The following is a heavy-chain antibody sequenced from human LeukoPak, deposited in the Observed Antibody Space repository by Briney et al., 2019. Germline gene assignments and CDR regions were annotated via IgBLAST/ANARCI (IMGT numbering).Heavy chain of an antibody. CDR1: GFTFGSYW. CDR2: IKQDGSEK. V-gene: IGHV3-7*01. J-gene: IGHJ4*02. CDR3: AGSYYFGSETYYNEDY. D-gene: IGHD3-10*01. Sequence: PGGSLRLSCVASGFTFGSYWMSWVRQAPGKGLEWVANIKQDGSEKYYVDSVKGRFTISRDNAKNSLYLQMNSLRAEDTAVYYCAGSYYFGSETYYNEDYWGQGTLVTVSS.